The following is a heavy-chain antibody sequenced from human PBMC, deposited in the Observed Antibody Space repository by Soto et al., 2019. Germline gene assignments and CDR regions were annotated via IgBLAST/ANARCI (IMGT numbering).Heavy chain of an antibody. CDR2: IYHNGTT. Sequence: SETLALTCAVSGGSVISTHWWTFVRQSPGKGLEWIGEIYHNGTTNYNPSLKSRLTISVDTSKNHFSLSLTPVTVRDTATYFCARGPQYWGPGKLVPVSS. J-gene: IGHJ4*02. V-gene: IGHV4-4*02. CDR1: GGSVISTHW. CDR3: ARGPQY.